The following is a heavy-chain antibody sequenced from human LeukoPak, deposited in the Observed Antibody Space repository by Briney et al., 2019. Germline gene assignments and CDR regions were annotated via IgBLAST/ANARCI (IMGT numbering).Heavy chain of an antibody. V-gene: IGHV3-23*01. CDR1: GFTFSSYA. CDR3: AKRVWFGESKYYFDY. D-gene: IGHD3-10*01. CDR2: ISGIGGST. J-gene: IGHJ4*02. Sequence: GGSLRLSCAASGFTFSSYAMSWVRQAPGKGLEWVSAISGIGGSTYYADSVKGRFTISRDNSKNTLYLQMNSLRAEDTAVYYCAKRVWFGESKYYFDYWGQGTLVTVSS.